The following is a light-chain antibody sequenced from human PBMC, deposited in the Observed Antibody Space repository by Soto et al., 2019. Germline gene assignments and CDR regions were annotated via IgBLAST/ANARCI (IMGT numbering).Light chain of an antibody. Sequence: EILMTQSPASLSVSPGAGAPLSCRASPSVNSYFAWYQQKPGQAPRLLSYGASIRATGIPARFSGSGSGPEFTLTISSLQSEDFAVYYCQQYNNWWTFGQGTKVDIK. CDR3: QQYNNWWT. J-gene: IGKJ1*01. CDR1: PSVNSY. V-gene: IGKV3-15*01. CDR2: GAS.